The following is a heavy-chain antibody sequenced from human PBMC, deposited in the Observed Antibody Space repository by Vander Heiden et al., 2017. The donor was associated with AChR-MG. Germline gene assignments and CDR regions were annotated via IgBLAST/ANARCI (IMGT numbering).Heavy chain of an antibody. CDR2: ISGSGDSP. J-gene: IGHJ4*02. CDR1: GFTFSSYA. V-gene: IGHV3-23*01. Sequence: EVQLLESGGGLVQPGGSVRLSCAASGFTFSSYAMSWVRQAPGKGLEWVSGISGSGDSPYYTDSMKGRFTISRDNSKNTLYLQMNSLRAEDTAVYYCVKDLRITIFEGFDCWGQGTLITVSS. D-gene: IGHD3-3*01. CDR3: VKDLRITIFEGFDC.